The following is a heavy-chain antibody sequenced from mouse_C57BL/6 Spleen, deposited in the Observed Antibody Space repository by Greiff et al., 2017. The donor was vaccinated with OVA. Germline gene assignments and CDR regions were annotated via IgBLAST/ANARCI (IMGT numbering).Heavy chain of an antibody. CDR1: GYTFTSYW. D-gene: IGHD2-4*01. J-gene: IGHJ1*03. V-gene: IGHV1-52*01. Sequence: QVQLKQPGAELVRPGSSVKLSCKASGYTFTSYWMHWVKQRPIQGLEWIGNIDPSDSETHYNQKFKDKATLTVDKSSSTAYMQLSSLTSEDSAVYYCAYDYDGRYFDVWGTGTTVTVSS. CDR2: IDPSDSET. CDR3: AYDYDGRYFDV.